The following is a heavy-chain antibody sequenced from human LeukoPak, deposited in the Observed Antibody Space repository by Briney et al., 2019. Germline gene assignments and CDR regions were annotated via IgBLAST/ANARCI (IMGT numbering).Heavy chain of an antibody. D-gene: IGHD5-24*01. V-gene: IGHV3-48*03. CDR1: GFTFSSYE. Sequence: WGSLRLSCAASGFTFSSYELNWVRQAPGKGLEWVSYISSSGSTIYYADSVKGRFTIPRDNAKNSLYLQMNSLRAEDTAVYYCTREQTEEIRVGYPMYYMDVCGNRTTVTVSS. CDR3: TREQTEEIRVGYPMYYMDV. CDR2: ISSSGSTI. J-gene: IGHJ6*03.